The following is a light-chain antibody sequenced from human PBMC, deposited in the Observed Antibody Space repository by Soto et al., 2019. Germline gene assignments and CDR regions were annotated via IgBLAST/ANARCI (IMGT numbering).Light chain of an antibody. CDR3: QQRSNWPLT. CDR1: QSVSNY. CDR2: DAS. V-gene: IGKV3-11*01. Sequence: ETVVIQSPATLSLSPGERATLACRASQSVSNYLGWYQQKPCQAPRLLIYDASNRADGIPARFSGSGSGTDFSLTISSLVPADFAVYYCQQRSNWPLTFGGGPKVEIK. J-gene: IGKJ4*01.